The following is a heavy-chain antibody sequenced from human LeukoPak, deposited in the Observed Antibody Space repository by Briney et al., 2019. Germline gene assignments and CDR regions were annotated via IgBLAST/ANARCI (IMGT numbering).Heavy chain of an antibody. CDR2: IYPGDSDT. D-gene: IGHD5-18*01. Sequence: PGESLKISCKGSGYSFTSYWIGWVRQMPGKGLEWMGVIYPGDSDTRYSPSFQGQVTISADKSISTAYLQWSSLKASDTAMYYCASLRDTAMERAAFDYWGQGTLVTVSS. J-gene: IGHJ4*02. V-gene: IGHV5-51*01. CDR3: ASLRDTAMERAAFDY. CDR1: GYSFTSYW.